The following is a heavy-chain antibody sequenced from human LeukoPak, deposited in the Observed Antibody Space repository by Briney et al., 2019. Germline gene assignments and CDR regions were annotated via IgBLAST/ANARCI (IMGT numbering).Heavy chain of an antibody. CDR2: IKQDGSEK. V-gene: IGHV3-7*01. J-gene: IGHJ4*02. Sequence: GGSLRLSCAASGFTFSNYWMSWVRQAPGKGLEWVANIKQDGSEKYYVDSVKGRFTISRDNAKNSLYLQMNSLRAEDTAMYYCARDLRATTSPGSPQYWGQGSLVTVSS. CDR3: ARDLRATTSPGSPQY. D-gene: IGHD1-1*01. CDR1: GFTFSNYW.